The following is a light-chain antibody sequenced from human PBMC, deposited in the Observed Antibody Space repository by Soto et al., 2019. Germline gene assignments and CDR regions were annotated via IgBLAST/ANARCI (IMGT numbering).Light chain of an antibody. CDR1: EDIRSD. V-gene: IGKV1-39*01. CDR2: ATF. J-gene: IGKJ5*01. Sequence: DIQMTQSPSSLSASVGDRVTITCQASEDIRSDLGWYQQRPGRAPKRLIYATFTLQSGVPSRFSGSGSGTEFTLTISSLQPEDFATYYCQQSYSPSITFGQGTRLEIK. CDR3: QQSYSPSIT.